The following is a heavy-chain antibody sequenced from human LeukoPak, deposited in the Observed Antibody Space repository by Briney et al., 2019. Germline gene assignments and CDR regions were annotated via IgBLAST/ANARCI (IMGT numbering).Heavy chain of an antibody. D-gene: IGHD3-3*01. CDR2: INHSGST. CDR3: AREAPIGYDFWSGYPDKTYYFDY. CDR1: GGSFSGYY. Sequence: SETLSLTCAVYGGSFSGYYWSWIRQPPGKGLEWIGEINHSGSTNYNPSLKSRVTISVDTSKNQFSLKLSSVTAADTAVYYCAREAPIGYDFWSGYPDKTYYFDYWGQGTLVTVSS. J-gene: IGHJ4*02. V-gene: IGHV4-34*01.